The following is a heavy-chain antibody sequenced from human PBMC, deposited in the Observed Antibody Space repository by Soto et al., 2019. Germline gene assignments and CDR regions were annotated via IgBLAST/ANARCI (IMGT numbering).Heavy chain of an antibody. CDR3: ARASYGYRSGWYVGYFDY. CDR1: GYTFTSYG. CDR2: IRAYTGYT. J-gene: IGHJ4*02. Sequence: QVQLVQSGGEVRKPGASVKVSCKASGYTFTSYGVSWVRQAPGQGLEWMGWIRAYTGYTNYAQKFQGRVTITTDTSTSTSYMELRSLISDDTAVYYCARASYGYRSGWYVGYFDYWGQGTLVTVSS. D-gene: IGHD6-19*01. V-gene: IGHV1-18*04.